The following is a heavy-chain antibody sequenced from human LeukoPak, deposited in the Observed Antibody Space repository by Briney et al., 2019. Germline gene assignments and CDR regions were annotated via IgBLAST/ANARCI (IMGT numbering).Heavy chain of an antibody. D-gene: IGHD3-10*01. CDR1: GGSFSSGSYY. J-gene: IGHJ4*02. CDR3: ARHHLMVRGVVDY. Sequence: PSETLSLTCTVSGGSFSSGSYYWSWIRQPAGKGLEWIGRIYTSGSTNYNPSLKSRVTMSVDTYKNQFSLKLSSVTAADTAVYYCARHHLMVRGVVDYWGQGTLVTVSS. V-gene: IGHV4-61*02. CDR2: IYTSGST.